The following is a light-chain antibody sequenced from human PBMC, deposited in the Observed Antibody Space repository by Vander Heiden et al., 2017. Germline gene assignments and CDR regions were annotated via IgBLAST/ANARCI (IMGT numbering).Light chain of an antibody. Sequence: QLVFTHSLSASAFPVASVKLTCTLSSGQSGYAIGAHQQQPEKGPRYLLELNSDGRQTKGDGVPDRFSASSSGAERYLTISSLQSDDEADYYCQTWGTGALVVFGGGTKLTVL. J-gene: IGLJ2*01. CDR1: SGQSGYA. CDR2: LNSDGRQ. V-gene: IGLV4-69*01. CDR3: QTWGTGALVV.